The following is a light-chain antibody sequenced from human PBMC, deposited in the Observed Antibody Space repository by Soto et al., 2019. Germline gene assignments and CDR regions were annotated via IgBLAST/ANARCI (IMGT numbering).Light chain of an antibody. Sequence: EIVLTQSPGTLSLSPGERANLSCRASQSVNSGYLAWYQQKPGQAPRLLIYGTSIRAAGIPDRFSGSGSGTDFTLTISRLEPEDFAVYSCQQYLASPPWTFGQGTKVE. CDR1: QSVNSGY. CDR2: GTS. CDR3: QQYLASPPWT. V-gene: IGKV3-20*01. J-gene: IGKJ1*01.